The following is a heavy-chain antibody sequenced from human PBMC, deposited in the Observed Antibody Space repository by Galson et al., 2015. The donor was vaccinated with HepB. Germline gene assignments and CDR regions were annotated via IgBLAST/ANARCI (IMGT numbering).Heavy chain of an antibody. CDR3: ARGPKAVAELEDWFDP. Sequence: SLRLSCAASGFTFSSYWMSWVRQAPGKGLEWVANIKQDGSEKYYVDSVKGRFTISRDNAKNSLYLQMNSLRAEDTAVYYCARGPKAVAELEDWFDPWGQGTLVTVSS. D-gene: IGHD6-19*01. V-gene: IGHV3-7*03. CDR1: GFTFSSYW. J-gene: IGHJ5*02. CDR2: IKQDGSEK.